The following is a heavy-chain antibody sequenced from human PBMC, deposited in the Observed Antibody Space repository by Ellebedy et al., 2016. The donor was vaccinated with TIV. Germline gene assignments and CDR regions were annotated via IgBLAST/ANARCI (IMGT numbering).Heavy chain of an antibody. J-gene: IGHJ4*02. CDR1: GGTFSSYA. CDR3: ARSSDSSGYYDY. Sequence: SVKVSCXASGGTFSSYAISWVRQAPGQGLEWIGWIVVGSGNTNYAQKFQERVTITRDMSTSTAYMELSSLRSEDTAVYYCARSSDSSGYYDYWGQGTLVTVSS. V-gene: IGHV1-58*02. CDR2: IVVGSGNT. D-gene: IGHD3-22*01.